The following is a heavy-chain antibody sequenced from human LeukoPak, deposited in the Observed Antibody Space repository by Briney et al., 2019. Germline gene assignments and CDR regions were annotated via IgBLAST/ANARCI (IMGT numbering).Heavy chain of an antibody. Sequence: PGGSLRLSCAASGFNFSSYAMSWVRQAPGKGLEGVAAISGSGGSTYYADSVKGRFTISRDNSKNTLYLQMNSLRAEDTAVYYCAKDLDKYYDFWSGPFDYWGQGTLVTVSS. V-gene: IGHV3-23*01. D-gene: IGHD3-3*01. J-gene: IGHJ4*02. CDR2: ISGSGGST. CDR3: AKDLDKYYDFWSGPFDY. CDR1: GFNFSSYA.